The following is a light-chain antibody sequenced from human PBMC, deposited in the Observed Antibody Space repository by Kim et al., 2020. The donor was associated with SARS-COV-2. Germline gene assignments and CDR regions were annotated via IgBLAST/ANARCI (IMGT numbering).Light chain of an antibody. CDR3: QQRNQWPRT. CDR2: DVS. CDR1: QNIGSN. J-gene: IGKJ1*01. V-gene: IGKV3-11*01. Sequence: EIVLTQSPATLSLSPGERATLSCRASQNIGSNLAWYQQKPGQAPRLLIYDVSNRATGIPARFSGSGSGTDFTLTISSLEPEDFAVYYCQQRNQWPRTFGQGTKVDIK.